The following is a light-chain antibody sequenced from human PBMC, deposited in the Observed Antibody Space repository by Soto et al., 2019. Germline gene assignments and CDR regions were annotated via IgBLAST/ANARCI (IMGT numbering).Light chain of an antibody. CDR1: QSVSYY. V-gene: IGKV3-20*01. J-gene: IGKJ1*01. CDR2: GAS. Sequence: EIVLAQSPGTLSLSPGERATLSCRASQSVSYYLAWYQQKPGQAPRLLIYGASNRATGIPARFSGSGSGTDFTLTISRLEPEDFAAYYCQQYGSSGTFGQGTKVDIK. CDR3: QQYGSSGT.